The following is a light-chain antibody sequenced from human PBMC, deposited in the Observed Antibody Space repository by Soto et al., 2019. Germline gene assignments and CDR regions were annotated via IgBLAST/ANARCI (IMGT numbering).Light chain of an antibody. Sequence: EIVLTQSPATLCLSPGERATLSCRASQSVSSYLAWYQQKPGQAPRLLIYDASNRATGIPARFSGSGSGTDLTLTISSLEPEDFAVYYCQQRSNWPPVFGQGTRLEIK. CDR3: QQRSNWPPV. V-gene: IGKV3-11*01. CDR1: QSVSSY. J-gene: IGKJ5*01. CDR2: DAS.